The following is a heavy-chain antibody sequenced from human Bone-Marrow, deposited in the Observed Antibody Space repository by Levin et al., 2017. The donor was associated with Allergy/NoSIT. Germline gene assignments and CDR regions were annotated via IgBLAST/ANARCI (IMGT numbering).Heavy chain of an antibody. CDR3: AGDYRTSGSYDS. CDR1: GGTFSSYS. Sequence: SVKVSCKASGGTFSSYSFNWVRQAPGQGLQWLGRIIPDLDIAKYAQKFQDRITITADKSTSTVYMELSSLRSEDTALYYCAGDYRTSGSYDSWGQGTLVTVSS. J-gene: IGHJ4*02. V-gene: IGHV1-69*04. D-gene: IGHD3-10*01. CDR2: IIPDLDIA.